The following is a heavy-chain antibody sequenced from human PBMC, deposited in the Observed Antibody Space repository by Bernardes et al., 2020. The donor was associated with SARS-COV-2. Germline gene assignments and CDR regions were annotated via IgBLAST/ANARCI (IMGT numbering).Heavy chain of an antibody. J-gene: IGHJ6*02. CDR3: ARDKDIAAAGPNYYYYYGMDV. Sequence: ASVKVSCKASGYTFTGYYMHWVRQAPGQGLEWMGWINPNSGGTNYAQKFQGWVTMTRDTSISTAYMELSRLRSDDTAVYYCARDKDIAAAGPNYYYYYGMDVWGQGTTVTVSS. CDR1: GYTFTGYY. D-gene: IGHD6-13*01. V-gene: IGHV1-2*04. CDR2: INPNSGGT.